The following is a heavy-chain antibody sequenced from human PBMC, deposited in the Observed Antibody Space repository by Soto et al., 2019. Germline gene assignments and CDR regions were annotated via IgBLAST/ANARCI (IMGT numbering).Heavy chain of an antibody. Sequence: GGSLRLSCAASGFTVSANHMSWVRQAPGEGLEWVSLIHTDGNTYYADSVKGRFTISRDNSKNTLYLQMNSLRAEDTAVYYCARDYGSGSQHVDYWGQGTLVTVSS. V-gene: IGHV3-66*01. CDR2: IHTDGNT. J-gene: IGHJ4*02. CDR3: ARDYGSGSQHVDY. D-gene: IGHD3-10*01. CDR1: GFTVSANH.